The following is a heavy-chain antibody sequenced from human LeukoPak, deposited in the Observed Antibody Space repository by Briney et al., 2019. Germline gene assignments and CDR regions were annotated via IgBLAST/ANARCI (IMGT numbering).Heavy chain of an antibody. D-gene: IGHD3-10*01. J-gene: IGHJ4*02. Sequence: ASVKVSSKASGFTFTGYYMHWVRQAPGQGLEWMGWINPNSGGTNYAQKFQGRVTMTRDTSITTAYMELTSLRSDDTAVYYCARDLFYSVSGTYYNVGRVFNYWGQGTLVTVSS. CDR1: GFTFTGYY. CDR3: ARDLFYSVSGTYYNVGRVFNY. V-gene: IGHV1-2*02. CDR2: INPNSGGT.